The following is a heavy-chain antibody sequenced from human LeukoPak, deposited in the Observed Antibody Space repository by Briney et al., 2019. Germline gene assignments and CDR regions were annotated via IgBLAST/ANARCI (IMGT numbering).Heavy chain of an antibody. CDR2: INHSGST. V-gene: IGHV4-38-2*02. Sequence: SETLSLTCTVSGYSISSGYYWGWIRQPPGKGLEWIGEINHSGSTNYNPSLKSRVTISVDTSKNQFSLKLSSLTAADTAVYYCARGSGRTWFGELFAGITNYYYYYYMDVWGKGTTVTVSS. CDR3: ARGSGRTWFGELFAGITNYYYYYYMDV. D-gene: IGHD3-10*01. J-gene: IGHJ6*03. CDR1: GYSISSGYY.